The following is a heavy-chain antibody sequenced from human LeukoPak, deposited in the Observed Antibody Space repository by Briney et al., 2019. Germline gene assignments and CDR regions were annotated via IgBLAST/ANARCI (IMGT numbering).Heavy chain of an antibody. CDR2: VKQDGSEK. Sequence: GGPLRLSCAASGFTFSSYWMSWVRQAPGKGLEWVANVKQDGSEKYYVDSVKGRFTISRDNSKSTLYLQMNSLRAEDTAVYYCAKDRHAPGRYCSSTTCFPFDLWGQGTLVTVSS. D-gene: IGHD2-2*01. V-gene: IGHV3-7*03. J-gene: IGHJ5*02. CDR3: AKDRHAPGRYCSSTTCFPFDL. CDR1: GFTFSSYW.